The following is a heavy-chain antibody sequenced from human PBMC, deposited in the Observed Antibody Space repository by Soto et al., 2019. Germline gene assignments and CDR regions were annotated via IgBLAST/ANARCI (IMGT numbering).Heavy chain of an antibody. CDR2: IITVFGTA. J-gene: IGHJ6*02. CDR3: ARGDATKIVVTTYYAMDV. Sequence: SVKVSCKASGGSLSNYGISWVRQAPGQGLEWMGEIITVFGTANYAQKFQGRVTITADESTSIVYMDVTSLRSEDTAVYYCARGDATKIVVTTYYAMDVWGQGTTVTVSS. D-gene: IGHD3-9*01. V-gene: IGHV1-69*13. CDR1: GGSLSNYG.